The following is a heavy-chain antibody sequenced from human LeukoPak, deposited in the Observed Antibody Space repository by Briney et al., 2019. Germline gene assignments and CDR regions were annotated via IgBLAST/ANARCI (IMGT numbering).Heavy chain of an antibody. Sequence: GASVKVSCKASGYTLTSYDINWVRQATGQGLEWMGWMNPNSGNTGYAQKFQGRVTMTRNTSISTAYMELSSLRSEDTAVYYCARGLGSGWYYYYYGMDVWGQGTTVTVSS. D-gene: IGHD6-19*01. J-gene: IGHJ6*02. CDR1: GYTLTSYD. CDR3: ARGLGSGWYYYYYGMDV. V-gene: IGHV1-8*01. CDR2: MNPNSGNT.